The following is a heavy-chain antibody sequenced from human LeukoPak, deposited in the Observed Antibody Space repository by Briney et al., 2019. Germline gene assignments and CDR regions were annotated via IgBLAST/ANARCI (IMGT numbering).Heavy chain of an antibody. CDR1: GGSISSYY. CDR3: ARSGYCSGGSCFFYFDY. V-gene: IGHV4-59*01. CDR2: IYYSGST. D-gene: IGHD2-15*01. J-gene: IGHJ4*02. Sequence: PSETLSLTCTVPGGSISSYYWSWIRQPPGKGLEWIGYIYYSGSTNYNPSLKSRVTISVDTSKNQFSLKLSSVTAADTAVCYCARSGYCSGGSCFFYFDYWGQGTLVTVSS.